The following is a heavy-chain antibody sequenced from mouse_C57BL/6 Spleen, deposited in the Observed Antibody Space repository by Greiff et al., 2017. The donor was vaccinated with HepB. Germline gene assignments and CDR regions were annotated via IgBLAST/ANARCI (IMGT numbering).Heavy chain of an antibody. J-gene: IGHJ4*01. CDR2: INPSNGGT. V-gene: IGHV1-53*01. CDR1: GYTFTSYW. CDR3: ARGGYGNLYYYAMDY. Sequence: QVQLQQPGTELVKPGASVKLSCKASGYTFTSYWMHWVKQRPGQGLEWIGNINPSNGGTNYNEKFKSKATLTVDKSSSTAYMQLSSLTSEDSAVYYCARGGYGNLYYYAMDYWGQGTSVTVSS. D-gene: IGHD2-10*02.